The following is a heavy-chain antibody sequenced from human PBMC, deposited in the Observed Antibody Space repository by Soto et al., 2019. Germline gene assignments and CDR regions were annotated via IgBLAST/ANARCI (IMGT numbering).Heavy chain of an antibody. D-gene: IGHD2-2*02. Sequence: PVGSLRLSCASSVFTFDDYAMHCVRQSPGKCLEWVSGISWNSGSIGYADSVKGRFTISRDNAKNSLYLQMNSLRAEDTALYYCAKDRGGCSSTSCYIRAGYYYGMDVRGQGNTVTV. CDR3: AKDRGGCSSTSCYIRAGYYYGMDV. CDR2: ISWNSGSI. CDR1: VFTFDDYA. V-gene: IGHV3-9*01. J-gene: IGHJ6*02.